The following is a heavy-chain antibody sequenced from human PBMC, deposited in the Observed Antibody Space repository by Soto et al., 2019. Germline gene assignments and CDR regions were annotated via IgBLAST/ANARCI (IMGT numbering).Heavy chain of an antibody. J-gene: IGHJ4*02. Sequence: PSETLSLTCAVYGGSFSGYYWSWIRQPPGKGLEWIGEINQSGGTNYNPSLKSRVTTSVDTSKNQFSLKLSSVTAADTAVYYCARTYSSSWSPFDYWGQGTLVTVSS. CDR1: GGSFSGYY. CDR3: ARTYSSSWSPFDY. D-gene: IGHD6-13*01. CDR2: INQSGGT. V-gene: IGHV4-34*01.